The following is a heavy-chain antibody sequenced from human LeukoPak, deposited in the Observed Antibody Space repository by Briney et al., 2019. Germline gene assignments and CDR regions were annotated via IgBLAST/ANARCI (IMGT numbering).Heavy chain of an antibody. D-gene: IGHD2-2*02. Sequence: ASVKVSCKASGGTFSSYAISWVRQPPGQGLEWMGGIIPIFGTANYAQKCQGRVTITTDEPTSTAYMELSSLRSEDTAVYYCATLPYYCSSTSCYSRWGFDPWGQGTLVTGSS. CDR3: ATLPYYCSSTSCYSRWGFDP. CDR2: IIPIFGTA. CDR1: GGTFSSYA. J-gene: IGHJ5*02. V-gene: IGHV1-69*05.